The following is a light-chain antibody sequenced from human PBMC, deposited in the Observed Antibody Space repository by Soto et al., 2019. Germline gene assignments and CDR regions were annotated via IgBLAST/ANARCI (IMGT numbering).Light chain of an antibody. CDR3: MQTLQTPYT. CDR1: QSIWRINGYNY. Sequence: DIVMTQSPLSLPVTPGEPASISCRSSQSIWRINGYNYLDWYLQKPGQSPQVLLYLGSSRASGVPDRFSGSGSGTDFTLKISRVEAEDVGVYYCMQTLQTPYTFGQGTKLEIK. V-gene: IGKV2-28*01. J-gene: IGKJ2*01. CDR2: LGS.